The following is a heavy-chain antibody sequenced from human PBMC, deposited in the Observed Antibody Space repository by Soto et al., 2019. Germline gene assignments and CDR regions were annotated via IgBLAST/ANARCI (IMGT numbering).Heavy chain of an antibody. J-gene: IGHJ3*02. CDR3: ARRYRSAFDI. D-gene: IGHD6-13*01. CDR1: GGSISSYY. CDR2: IYYSGST. V-gene: IGHV4-59*08. Sequence: SETLSLTCTVSGGSISSYYWSWIRQPPGKGLEWIGYIYYSGSTNYNPSLKSRVTISVDTSKNQFSLKLSSVTAADTAVYYCARRYRSAFDIWGQGTMVTVAS.